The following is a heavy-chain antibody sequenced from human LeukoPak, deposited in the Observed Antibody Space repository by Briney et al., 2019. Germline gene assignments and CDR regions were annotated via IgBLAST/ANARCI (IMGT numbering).Heavy chain of an antibody. CDR3: ARSGAAWGGYPPHASDI. D-gene: IGHD3-3*01. J-gene: IGHJ3*02. V-gene: IGHV4-59*01. Sequence: PSETLSLTCTVPGDCIRSYYCAWIRQPTGKGLEWIGYVYNSGSTDYNPSLKSRVTISVNTSKNQFSLRLNSVTAADTAVYYCARSGAAWGGYPPHASDIWGQGTMVTVSS. CDR2: VYNSGST. CDR1: GDCIRSYY.